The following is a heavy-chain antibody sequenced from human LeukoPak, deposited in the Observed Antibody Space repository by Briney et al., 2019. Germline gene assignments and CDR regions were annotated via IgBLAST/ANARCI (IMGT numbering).Heavy chain of an antibody. CDR2: ISYDGSNK. CDR1: GFTFSSYA. J-gene: IGHJ4*02. Sequence: GRSLRLSCAASGFTFSSYAMHLVRQAPGKGLEWVAVISYDGSNKYYADSVKGRFTISRDNSKNTLYLQMNSLRAEDTAVYYCARRDRNYYDSSGYYYDCWGQGTLVTVSS. CDR3: ARRDRNYYDSSGYYYDC. D-gene: IGHD3-22*01. V-gene: IGHV3-30-3*01.